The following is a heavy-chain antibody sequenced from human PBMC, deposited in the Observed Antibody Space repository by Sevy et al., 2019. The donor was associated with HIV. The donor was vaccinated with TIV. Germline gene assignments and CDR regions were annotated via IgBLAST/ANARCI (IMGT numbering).Heavy chain of an antibody. CDR1: GFNFLSYV. CDR2: ISSSGGFT. V-gene: IGHV3-23*01. J-gene: IGHJ4*02. CDR3: AKEESGGYF. D-gene: IGHD6-19*01. Sequence: GGSLRLSCAASGFNFLSYVISWVRQTPGQGLEWVSSISSSGGFTYYADSVKGRFTISRDNSKNSVDLQINSLRVDDTAVYFCAKEESGGYFWGQGTLVTVSS.